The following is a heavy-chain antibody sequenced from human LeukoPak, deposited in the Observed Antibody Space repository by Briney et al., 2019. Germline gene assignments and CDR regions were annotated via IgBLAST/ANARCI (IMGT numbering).Heavy chain of an antibody. J-gene: IGHJ6*04. V-gene: IGHV3-74*01. CDR3: ARAPVVVATTHYYYYGMDV. CDR1: GFTFSSYW. Sequence: GGSLRLSCAASGFTFSSYWTHWVRQAPGKGLVWVSRINSDGSSTSYADSAKGRFTISRDNAKNTLYLQMNSLRAEDTAVYYCARAPVVVATTHYYYYGMDVWGKGTTVTVSS. CDR2: INSDGSST. D-gene: IGHD2-15*01.